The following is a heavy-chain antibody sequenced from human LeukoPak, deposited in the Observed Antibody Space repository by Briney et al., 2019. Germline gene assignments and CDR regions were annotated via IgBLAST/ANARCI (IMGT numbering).Heavy chain of an antibody. CDR1: GYTFTSYG. CDR2: ISAYNGNT. Sequence: ASVKVSCKASGYTFTSYGISWVRQAPGQGLEWMGWISAYNGNTNYAQKLQGRVTMTTDTSTSAAYMELRSLRSDDTAVYYCARDRVSSGWYWEQLSLYYGMDVWGQGTTVTVSS. J-gene: IGHJ6*02. V-gene: IGHV1-18*01. CDR3: ARDRVSSGWYWEQLSLYYGMDV. D-gene: IGHD6-19*01.